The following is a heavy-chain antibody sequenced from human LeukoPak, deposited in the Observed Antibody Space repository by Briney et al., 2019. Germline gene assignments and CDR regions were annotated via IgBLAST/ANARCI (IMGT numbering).Heavy chain of an antibody. V-gene: IGHV4-59*01. CDR2: IYYSGST. D-gene: IGHD3-10*01. Sequence: PSETLSLTCTVSGGSISSYYWSWIRQPPGKGLEWIGYIYYSGSTNYNPSLKSRVTISVGTSKNQFSLKLSSVTAADTAVYYCARARGVLDAFDIWGQGTMVTVSS. CDR1: GGSISSYY. CDR3: ARARGVLDAFDI. J-gene: IGHJ3*02.